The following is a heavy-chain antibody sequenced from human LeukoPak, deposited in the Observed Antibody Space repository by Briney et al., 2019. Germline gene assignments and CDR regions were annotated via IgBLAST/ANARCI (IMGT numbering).Heavy chain of an antibody. CDR2: IYYSGST. V-gene: IGHV4-39*07. CDR3: ARDSPPYGDPFDY. CDR1: GGSISSYY. J-gene: IGHJ4*02. D-gene: IGHD4-17*01. Sequence: SETLSLTCTVSGGSISSYYWSWIRQPPGKGLEWIGSIYYSGSTYYNPSLKSRVTISVDTSKNQFSLKLSSVTAADTAVYYCARDSPPYGDPFDYWGQGTLVTVSS.